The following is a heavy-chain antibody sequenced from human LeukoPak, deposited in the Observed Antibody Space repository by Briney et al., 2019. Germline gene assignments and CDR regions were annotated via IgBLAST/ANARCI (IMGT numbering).Heavy chain of an antibody. V-gene: IGHV1-69*05. CDR3: ARGPYAYYYDSSGYFLY. Sequence: SVKVSCKASGGTFSSYAISWVRQAPGQGLEWMGGIIPIFGTANYAQKFQGRVTITTDESTSTAYVELSSLRSEDTAVYYCARGPYAYYYDSSGYFLYWGQGTLVTVSS. D-gene: IGHD3-22*01. CDR2: IIPIFGTA. CDR1: GGTFSSYA. J-gene: IGHJ4*02.